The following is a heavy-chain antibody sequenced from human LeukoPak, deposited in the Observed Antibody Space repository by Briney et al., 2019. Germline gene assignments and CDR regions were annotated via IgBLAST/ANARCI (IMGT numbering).Heavy chain of an antibody. D-gene: IGHD3-10*01. V-gene: IGHV1-2*02. CDR2: INPNTGGT. CDR3: ARGDKKENLSGPSGYFDP. CDR1: GYTFTDYF. J-gene: IGHJ5*02. Sequence: ASVKVSCKASGYTFTDYFMHWVRQAPGQGLEWMGWINPNTGGTNFAPKFHGRVSMTRDTSLSTAYMELSSLRSDDTAVYYCARGDKKENLSGPSGYFDPWGQGSLVTVSS.